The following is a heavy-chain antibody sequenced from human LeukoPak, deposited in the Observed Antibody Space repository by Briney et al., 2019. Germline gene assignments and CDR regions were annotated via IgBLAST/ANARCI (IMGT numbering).Heavy chain of an antibody. J-gene: IGHJ1*01. Sequence: PGESLRLSCAASGFIFSDHYMTWIRQAPGKGLEWVSYISGGSSDTNYADSVKGRFTISRDNAKNSLYLQMFSLRAGDTAVYYCAKEPTSYSSGWYFHHWGQGTLVTVSS. V-gene: IGHV3-11*06. D-gene: IGHD6-25*01. CDR2: ISGGSSDT. CDR1: GFIFSDHY. CDR3: AKEPTSYSSGWYFHH.